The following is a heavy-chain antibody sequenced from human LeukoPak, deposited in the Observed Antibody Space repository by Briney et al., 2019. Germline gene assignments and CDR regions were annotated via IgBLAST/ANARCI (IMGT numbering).Heavy chain of an antibody. J-gene: IGHJ6*02. D-gene: IGHD3-9*01. Sequence: ASVKVSCKASGYTFTGYYMHWVRQAPGQGLDWMGWINPNSGGTNYAQKFQGRVTMTRDTSISTAYMELSRLRSDDTAVYYCARFYDILTGYYYYYGMDVWGQGTTVTVSS. CDR1: GYTFTGYY. V-gene: IGHV1-2*02. CDR3: ARFYDILTGYYYYYGMDV. CDR2: INPNSGGT.